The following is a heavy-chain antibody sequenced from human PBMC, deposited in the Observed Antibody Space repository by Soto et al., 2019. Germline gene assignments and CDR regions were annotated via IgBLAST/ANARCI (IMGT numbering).Heavy chain of an antibody. D-gene: IGHD2-15*01. V-gene: IGHV1-58*01. CDR3: AADSPPFYCSGGSCYRNYYGMDV. CDR1: GFTFTSSA. Sequence: GASVKVSCKASGFTFTSSAVQWVRQARGQRLEWIGWIVVGSGNTNYAQKFQERVTITRDMSTSTAYMELSSLRSEDTAVYYCAADSPPFYCSGGSCYRNYYGMDVWGQGTTVTVSS. J-gene: IGHJ6*02. CDR2: IVVGSGNT.